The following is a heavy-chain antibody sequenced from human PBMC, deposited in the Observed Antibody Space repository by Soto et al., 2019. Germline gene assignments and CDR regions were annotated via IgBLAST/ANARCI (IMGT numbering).Heavy chain of an antibody. D-gene: IGHD2-15*01. CDR3: ATQAPELGYCSGGSCPQNWFDP. Sequence: ASVKVSCKVSGYTLTELSMHWVRQAPGKGLEWMGGFDPEDGETIYAQKFQGRVTMTEDTSTDTAYMELSSLRSEDTAVYYCATQAPELGYCSGGSCPQNWFDPWGQGTLVTVSS. J-gene: IGHJ5*02. CDR2: FDPEDGET. CDR1: GYTLTELS. V-gene: IGHV1-24*01.